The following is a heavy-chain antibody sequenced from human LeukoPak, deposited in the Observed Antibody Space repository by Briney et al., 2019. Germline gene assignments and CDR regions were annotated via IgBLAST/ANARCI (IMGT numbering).Heavy chain of an antibody. CDR3: ARGRQDVTMIVVVMTAVSYYLDV. CDR2: MNPSGST. D-gene: IGHD3-22*01. CDR1: GGSFSGYY. V-gene: IGHV4-34*01. J-gene: IGHJ6*03. Sequence: SETLSLTCAVYGGSFSGYYWTWIRQTPEKGLEWIGEMNPSGSTNYNPSLKSRVTISVDTSKNQFSLELSSVTAADTAVYYCARGRQDVTMIVVVMTAVSYYLDVWGKGTTVTVS.